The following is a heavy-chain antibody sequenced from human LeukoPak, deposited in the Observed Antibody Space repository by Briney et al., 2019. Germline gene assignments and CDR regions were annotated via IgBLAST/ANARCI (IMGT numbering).Heavy chain of an antibody. CDR3: ARGGGYYYGSGSRDY. Sequence: SETLSLTCAVYGGSFSGYYWSWIRQPPGKGLEWIGEINHSGSTNYNPSLKSRVTISVDTSKNQFSLKLSSVTAADTAVYYCARGGGYYYGSGSRDYWGQGTLVTVSS. CDR2: INHSGST. D-gene: IGHD3-10*01. J-gene: IGHJ4*02. V-gene: IGHV4-34*01. CDR1: GGSFSGYY.